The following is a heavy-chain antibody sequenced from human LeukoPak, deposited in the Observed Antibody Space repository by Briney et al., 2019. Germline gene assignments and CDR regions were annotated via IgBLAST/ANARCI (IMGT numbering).Heavy chain of an antibody. D-gene: IGHD5-18*01. CDR1: GFTFSSYG. Sequence: GGSLRLSCAASGFTFSSYGMHWVRQAPGKGLEWVAVISYDGSNKYYAGSVKGRFTISRDNSKNTLYLQMNSLRAEDTAVYYCAREAVRGDTATLKGAMGYWGQGTLVTVSS. V-gene: IGHV3-30*03. J-gene: IGHJ4*02. CDR3: AREAVRGDTATLKGAMGY. CDR2: ISYDGSNK.